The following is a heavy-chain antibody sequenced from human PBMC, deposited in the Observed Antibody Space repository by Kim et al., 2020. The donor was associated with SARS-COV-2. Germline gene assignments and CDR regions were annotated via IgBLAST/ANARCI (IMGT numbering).Heavy chain of an antibody. V-gene: IGHV3-23*01. CDR3: AKGPVGSSWYSLSFADY. J-gene: IGHJ4*02. Sequence: VKGRLTHSRDNPKNTLYLQMNSLRAEDTAVYYCAKGPVGSSWYSLSFADYWGQGTLVTVSS. D-gene: IGHD6-13*01.